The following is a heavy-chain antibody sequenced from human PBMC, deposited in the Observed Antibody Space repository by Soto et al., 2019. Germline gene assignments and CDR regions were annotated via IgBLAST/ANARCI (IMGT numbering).Heavy chain of an antibody. V-gene: IGHV3-30*18. J-gene: IGHJ5*02. D-gene: IGHD5-18*01. CDR1: GFTLSSYG. Sequence: GSLSLSCAASGFTLSSYGMVWVRQAPGKGLEGVAVISYDGSNKYYADSVKGRFTISRDNSKNTLYLQMNSLRADDTAVYYCAKDRSVDTRDWFDPWGQGTLVTVSS. CDR2: ISYDGSNK. CDR3: AKDRSVDTRDWFDP.